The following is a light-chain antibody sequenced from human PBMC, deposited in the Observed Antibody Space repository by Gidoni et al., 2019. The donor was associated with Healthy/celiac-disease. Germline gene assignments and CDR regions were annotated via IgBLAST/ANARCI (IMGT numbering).Light chain of an antibody. CDR2: WAS. J-gene: IGKJ1*01. Sequence: DIVMTQSPDSLAVSLGERATIHCKSSQSVLYSSNNKNYLDWYQQKPGQPPKLLIYWASTRESGVPDRFSGSGSGTDFTLTISSLQAEDVAVYYCQQYRTFGQGTKVEIK. CDR1: QSVLYSSNNKNY. V-gene: IGKV4-1*01. CDR3: QQYRT.